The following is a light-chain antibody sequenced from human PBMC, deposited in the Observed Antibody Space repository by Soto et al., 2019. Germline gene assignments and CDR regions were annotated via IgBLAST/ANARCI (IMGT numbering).Light chain of an antibody. CDR3: SSYAGTYTSI. V-gene: IGLV2-11*01. CDR1: SSDVGGYNF. CDR2: DVT. Sequence: QSALTQPRSVSGSPGQSVTISCTGTSSDVGGYNFVSWYQQHPDKAPKLMIYDVTKRPSGVPDRFSGSKSGNTASLTISGLQAEDEADYYCSSYAGTYTSIFGGGTKLTVL. J-gene: IGLJ2*01.